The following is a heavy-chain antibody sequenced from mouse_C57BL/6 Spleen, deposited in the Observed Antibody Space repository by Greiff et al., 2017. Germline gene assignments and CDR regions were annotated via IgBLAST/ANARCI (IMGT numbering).Heavy chain of an antibody. V-gene: IGHV1-82*01. J-gene: IGHJ3*01. CDR1: GYAFSSSW. CDR2: IYPGDGDT. CDR3: AKESNYYGSSYDSFAY. Sequence: VKLMESGPELVKPGASVKISCKASGYAFSSSWMNWVKQRPGKGLEWIGRIYPGDGDTNYNGKFKGKATLTADKSSSTDYMQIGSLTSEDSAVYFCAKESNYYGSSYDSFAYWGQGTLVTVSA. D-gene: IGHD1-1*01.